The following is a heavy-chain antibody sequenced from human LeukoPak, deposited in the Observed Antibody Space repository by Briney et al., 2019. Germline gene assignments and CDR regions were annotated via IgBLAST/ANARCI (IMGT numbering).Heavy chain of an antibody. D-gene: IGHD1-26*01. Sequence: GGSLRLSCAASGFTFSSYAMSWVRQAPGKGLEWVSAISGNGGSTYYVDSVKGRFTISRDNSKNTLYLQIHSLRAEDTAVFYCGKDPRIGRDFFDYGGQGPLATVS. CDR1: GFTFSSYA. V-gene: IGHV3-23*01. CDR3: GKDPRIGRDFFDY. J-gene: IGHJ4*02. CDR2: ISGNGGST.